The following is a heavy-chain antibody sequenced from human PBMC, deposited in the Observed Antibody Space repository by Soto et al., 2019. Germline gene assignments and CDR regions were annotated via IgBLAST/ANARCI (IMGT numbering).Heavy chain of an antibody. V-gene: IGHV4-34*01. Sequence: QVQLQQWGEGLLKPSETLSLTCAVYGGSFSGYYWSWIRQPPGKGLEWIGEINHSGSTNYNPSLKSRVTISVDTSKNQFSLKLSSVTAADTAVYYCARAGSSWAYYYYYMDVWGKGTTVTVSS. CDR1: GGSFSGYY. CDR2: INHSGST. D-gene: IGHD6-13*01. J-gene: IGHJ6*03. CDR3: ARAGSSWAYYYYYMDV.